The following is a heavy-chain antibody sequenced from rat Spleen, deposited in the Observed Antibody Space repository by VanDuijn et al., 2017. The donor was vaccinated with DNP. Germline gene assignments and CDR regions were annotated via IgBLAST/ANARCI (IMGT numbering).Heavy chain of an antibody. J-gene: IGHJ2*01. CDR1: GFSLTSYN. Sequence: QVQLKESGPGLVQPSQTLSLTCTVSGFSLTSYNVHWVRQPTGKGLEWMGIIWTGGSTDYNSALKSRLSIRRDNSKSQVFLKMNSLQTEDRASYYCARGSYVYSGLSYFDYWGQGVMVTVSS. CDR3: ARGSYVYSGLSYFDY. D-gene: IGHD1-6*01. V-gene: IGHV2-30*01. CDR2: IWTGGST.